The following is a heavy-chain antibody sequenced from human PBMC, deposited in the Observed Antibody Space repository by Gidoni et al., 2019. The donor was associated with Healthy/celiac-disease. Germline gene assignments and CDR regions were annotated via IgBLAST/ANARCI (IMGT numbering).Heavy chain of an antibody. J-gene: IGHJ4*02. CDR2: ISGNGGST. V-gene: IGHV3-23*01. D-gene: IGHD6-19*01. CDR3: ARDRYSSGWYQFDF. CDR1: GFTFSSHA. Sequence: VHLLESGGGLVQPGGSLRHSCAASGFTFSSHALSWVRQAPGKGLEWVSAISGNGGSTYYEDSLKGQFTISRDKSKNTLYLRMNSLRGEDTAVYYCARDRYSSGWYQFDFWGQGTLVTVSS.